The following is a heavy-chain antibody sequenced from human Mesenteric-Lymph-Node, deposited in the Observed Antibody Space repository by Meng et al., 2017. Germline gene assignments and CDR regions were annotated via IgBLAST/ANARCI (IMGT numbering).Heavy chain of an antibody. V-gene: IGHV3-30*07. J-gene: IGHJ3*02. CDR2: ISKDGSNK. D-gene: IGHD2-15*01. Sequence: WVALISKDGSNKHYADSVKGQFTISRDNSKNTLYLQMNSLRAEDTAVYYCARAVRHCSGGSCYSFDAFDIWGQGTMVTVSS. CDR3: ARAVRHCSGGSCYSFDAFDI.